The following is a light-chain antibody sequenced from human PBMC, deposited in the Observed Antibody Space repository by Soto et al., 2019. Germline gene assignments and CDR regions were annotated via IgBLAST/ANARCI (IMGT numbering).Light chain of an antibody. CDR1: QDISNY. J-gene: IGKJ4*01. V-gene: IGKV1-33*01. CDR2: DAS. CDR3: QQYDNPSLT. Sequence: DIQMTQSPSSLSASVGDRVTITCQASQDISNYFNWYQQKPGKAPKLLIYDASNLETGVPSRFTGSGSGTDFTFTISSLQPEDIATYYCQQYDNPSLTFGGGTKVEIK.